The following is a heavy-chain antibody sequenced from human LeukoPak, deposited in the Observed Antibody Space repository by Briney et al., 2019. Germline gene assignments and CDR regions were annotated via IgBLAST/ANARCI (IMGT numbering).Heavy chain of an antibody. D-gene: IGHD6-13*01. CDR2: IYYSGST. CDR1: GGSISSSSYY. CDR3: ARDRVSSIDY. Sequence: SETLSLTCTVSGGSISSSSYYWGWIRQPPGKGLEWIGSIYYSGSTYYNPSLKSRVTISVDTSKNQFSLKLSSVTAADTAVYYCARDRVSSIDYWGQGTLVTVSS. J-gene: IGHJ4*02. V-gene: IGHV4-39*07.